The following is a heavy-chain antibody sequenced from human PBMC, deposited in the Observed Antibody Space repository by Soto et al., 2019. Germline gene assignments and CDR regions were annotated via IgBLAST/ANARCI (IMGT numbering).Heavy chain of an antibody. J-gene: IGHJ4*02. CDR1: GYTFTNYA. Sequence: QVQLVQSGAEVKKPGASVKVSCKASGYTFTNYAMHWVRQAPGQRLEWMGWINAGNGNTKFSQKFQGRVTLTWDTSAYTAYMELSSLKSDDTAVYYCNIYGLKGNNRASDYWGQGTLVTVSS. V-gene: IGHV1-3*01. D-gene: IGHD5-18*01. CDR3: NIYGLKGNNRASDY. CDR2: INAGNGNT.